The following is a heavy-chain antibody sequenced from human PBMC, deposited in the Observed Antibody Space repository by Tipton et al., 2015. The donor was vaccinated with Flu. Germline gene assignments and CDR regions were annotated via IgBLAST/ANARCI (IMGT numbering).Heavy chain of an antibody. CDR3: ARRDYSNYVSEPKNWFDP. CDR1: GVSITTTSYH. V-gene: IGHV4-39*07. J-gene: IGHJ5*02. Sequence: TLSLTCTVSGVSITTTSYHWGWVRQPPGKGLEWIGNICHSGSTYDNPSLKSRVTISVDRSKNQFSLKLSSVTAADTAVYYCARRDYSNYVSEPKNWFDPWGQGTLVTVSS. D-gene: IGHD4-11*01. CDR2: ICHSGST.